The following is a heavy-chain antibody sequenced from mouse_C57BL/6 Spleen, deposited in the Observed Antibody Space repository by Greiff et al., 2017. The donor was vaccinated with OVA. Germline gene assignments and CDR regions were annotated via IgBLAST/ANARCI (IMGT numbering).Heavy chain of an antibody. D-gene: IGHD2-1*01. Sequence: QVQLQQSGAELVKPGASVKISCKASGYAFSSYWLTWLKQRPGKGLEWIGQIYPGDGVTNSNGKFKGKATLTAARSASTAYMKLSSLTSEDSAVYFCARVTDWGAMDYGGQGTSVTVAS. J-gene: IGHJ4*01. CDR1: GYAFSSYW. CDR3: ARVTDWGAMDY. V-gene: IGHV1-80*01. CDR2: IYPGDGVT.